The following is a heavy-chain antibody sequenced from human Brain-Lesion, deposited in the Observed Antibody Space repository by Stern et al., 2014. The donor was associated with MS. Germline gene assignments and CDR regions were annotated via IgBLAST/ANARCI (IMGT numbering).Heavy chain of an antibody. CDR3: ARDITGSSAYFAY. J-gene: IGHJ4*02. CDR2: ISWNSGTI. D-gene: IGHD1-14*01. V-gene: IGHV3-9*01. CDR1: GFTFGDYA. Sequence: VQLVQSGGDLVQPGRSLRLSCAASGFTFGDYALHWVRHGPGQGLEWVAGISWNSGTIGYADSVKGRFTTSRDNAYSSLYLQMNSLRPEDTALYYCARDITGSSAYFAYWGQGTLVTVSS.